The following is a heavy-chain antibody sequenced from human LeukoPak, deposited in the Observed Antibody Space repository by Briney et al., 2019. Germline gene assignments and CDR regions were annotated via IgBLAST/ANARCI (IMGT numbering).Heavy chain of an antibody. V-gene: IGHV3-7*01. Sequence: GGSLRLSCAASGTTFDSHYVTWVRQTPEKGLEWVANINQDGSEKNYVDSVKGRFTISRDNAKKSLYLQMNSLRAEDTAVYYCASAAGWESAYWGQETLVTVSS. CDR2: INQDGSEK. D-gene: IGHD1-26*01. CDR1: GTTFDSHY. J-gene: IGHJ4*02. CDR3: ASAAGWESAY.